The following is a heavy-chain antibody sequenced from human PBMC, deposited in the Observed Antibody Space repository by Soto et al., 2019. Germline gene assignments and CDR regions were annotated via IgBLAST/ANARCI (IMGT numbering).Heavy chain of an antibody. CDR3: ARDLGYGGVDVWFDP. V-gene: IGHV1-69*13. Sequence: VKVFCKAPGGNFSSYAISCVRQAPGQGLEWIGRIIPSFGTANYAQKCQRRVTITADKSTRTAYMELSSLRSEDTAVYYCARDLGYGGVDVWFDPWGQGTLGAVSS. D-gene: IGHD4-17*01. CDR1: GGNFSSYA. CDR2: IIPSFGTA. J-gene: IGHJ5*02.